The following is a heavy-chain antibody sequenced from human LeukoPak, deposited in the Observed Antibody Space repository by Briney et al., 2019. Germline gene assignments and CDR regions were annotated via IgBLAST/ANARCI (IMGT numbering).Heavy chain of an antibody. CDR1: GFTFSSYS. Sequence: GGSLRLSCAASGFTFSSYSMNWVRQAPGKGLEWVSSISSSSSYIYYADSVKGRFTISRDNAKNSLYLQMNSLRAEDTAVYYCARDQYCSSTSCYEGAAFDIWGQGTMVTVSS. V-gene: IGHV3-21*01. CDR3: ARDQYCSSTSCYEGAAFDI. CDR2: ISSSSSYI. J-gene: IGHJ3*02. D-gene: IGHD2-2*01.